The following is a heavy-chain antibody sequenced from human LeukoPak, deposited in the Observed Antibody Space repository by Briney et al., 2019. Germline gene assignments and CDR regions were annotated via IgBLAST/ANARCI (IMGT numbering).Heavy chain of an antibody. V-gene: IGHV4-59*01. CDR3: ARGQAYSSGWYWNY. CDR2: IYYSGST. J-gene: IGHJ4*02. Sequence: SETLSLTCTVSGGSISSYYWSWIRQPPGKGLEWIGYIYYSGSTNYNPSLKSRVTISVDTSKNQFSLKLSSVTAADTAVYYCARGQAYSSGWYWNYWGQGTLVTVSS. D-gene: IGHD6-19*01. CDR1: GGSISSYY.